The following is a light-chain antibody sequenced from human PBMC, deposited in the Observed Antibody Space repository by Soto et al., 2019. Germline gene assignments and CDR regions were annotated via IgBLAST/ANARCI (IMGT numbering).Light chain of an antibody. CDR3: EAWDDSLYGAV. CDR1: SSNIGANP. J-gene: IGLJ3*02. V-gene: IGLV1-44*01. CDR2: NND. Sequence: QSVLTQPPSASGTLGQRVTMSCSGSSSNIGANPINWYQHLPGTAPKLLIDNNDQRPSGVPDRFYASKSGTSASLAISGLQSEDAAEYYCEAWDDSLYGAVLGGGSQLTV.